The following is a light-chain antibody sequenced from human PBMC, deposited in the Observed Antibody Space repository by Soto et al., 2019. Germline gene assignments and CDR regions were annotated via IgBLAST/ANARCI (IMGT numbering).Light chain of an antibody. CDR3: PKYSSVPV. Sequence: DIQMTQSPTSLSASVGDRVTITCRASQGIRNFVAWYQQKPGKAPKLLIYAASTLQSGVPSRFSGSGSGTDFSLTINSLQPEDVATYSCPKYSSVPVFVPGTKWEIK. CDR1: QGIRNF. CDR2: AAS. J-gene: IGKJ3*01. V-gene: IGKV1-27*01.